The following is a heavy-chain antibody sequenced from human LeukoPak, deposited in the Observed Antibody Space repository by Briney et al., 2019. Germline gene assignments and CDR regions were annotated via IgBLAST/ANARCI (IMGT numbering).Heavy chain of an antibody. Sequence: GGSLRLSCAASGFTFSSHAMSWVRQAPGKGLEWVSAISGSGGSTYYADSVKGRFTIPRDNSKNTLYLQMNSLRAEDTAVYYCAKGRWFGVKDIDYWGQGTLVTVSS. V-gene: IGHV3-23*01. CDR1: GFTFSSHA. CDR2: ISGSGGST. J-gene: IGHJ4*02. D-gene: IGHD3-10*01. CDR3: AKGRWFGVKDIDY.